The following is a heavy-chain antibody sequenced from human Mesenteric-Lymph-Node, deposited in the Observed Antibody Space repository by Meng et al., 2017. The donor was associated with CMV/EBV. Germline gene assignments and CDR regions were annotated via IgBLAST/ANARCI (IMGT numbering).Heavy chain of an antibody. D-gene: IGHD5-18*01. V-gene: IGHV4-39*01. Sequence: QLDLQGPGPGLVKPSWTMSVTCIDSGGSISSSSYYWGWIRQPPGKGLEWIGNIYYSGGTYYYNPSLKTRVTISVDTSKNQFSLKLSSVTAADTAVYYCARHSALLVTNFDYWGQGTLVTVSS. CDR2: IYYSGGTY. CDR3: ARHSALLVTNFDY. CDR1: GGSISSSSYY. J-gene: IGHJ4*02.